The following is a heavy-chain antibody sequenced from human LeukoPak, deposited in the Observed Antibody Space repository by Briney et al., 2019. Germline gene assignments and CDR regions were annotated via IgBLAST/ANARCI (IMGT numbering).Heavy chain of an antibody. D-gene: IGHD3-22*01. CDR3: TRQGREGSSGYYLDFDPSGAR. Sequence: GGSLRLSCAASGFTFSGSAMHWVRQASGKGLEWVGRIRSKANSYATAYAASVKGRFTISRDDSKNTAYLQMNSLKTEDTAVYYCTRQGREGSSGYYLDFDPSGARWGQGTLVTVSS. CDR1: GFTFSGSA. CDR2: IRSKANSYAT. J-gene: IGHJ4*02. V-gene: IGHV3-73*01.